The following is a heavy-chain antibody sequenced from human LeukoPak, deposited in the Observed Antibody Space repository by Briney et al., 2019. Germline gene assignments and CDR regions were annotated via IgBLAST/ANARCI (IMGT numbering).Heavy chain of an antibody. D-gene: IGHD3-10*01. CDR2: INHSGST. Sequence: PSETLSLTCAVYGGSFSGYYWSWIRQPPGKGLEWIGEINHSGSTNYNPSLKSRVTISVDTSKNQFSLMLGSVTAADTAVYYCARGGPGYYYGSGRPFDYWGQGTLVTVSS. CDR1: GGSFSGYY. J-gene: IGHJ4*02. V-gene: IGHV4-34*01. CDR3: ARGGPGYYYGSGRPFDY.